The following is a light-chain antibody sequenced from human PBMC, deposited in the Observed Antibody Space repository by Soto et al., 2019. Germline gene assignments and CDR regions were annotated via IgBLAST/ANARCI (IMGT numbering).Light chain of an antibody. CDR2: DVT. CDR1: SSDVGAYDF. J-gene: IGLJ3*02. V-gene: IGLV2-14*01. CDR3: CPYAGGYTWV. Sequence: QSVLTQPASVSGSPGQSITISCTGTSSDVGAYDFVSWYQHYPGKAPKLVTFDVTHRPPGISDRFSGSKSGNTASLTISGLRAEDEADYYCCPYAGGYTWVFGGGTQLTVL.